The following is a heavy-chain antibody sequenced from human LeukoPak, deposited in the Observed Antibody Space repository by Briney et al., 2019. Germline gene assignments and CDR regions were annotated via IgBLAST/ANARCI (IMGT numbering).Heavy chain of an antibody. Sequence: ASVKVPCKASGYTFTGYYIHWVRQGPGQGLEWMGWINPNSGGTNYAQKFQGRVTMTRDTSISTAYMELTSLRSDDTAVYYCARDWGTSAQTTSFDYWGQGTLVTVSS. CDR1: GYTFTGYY. CDR2: INPNSGGT. J-gene: IGHJ4*02. D-gene: IGHD3-16*01. CDR3: ARDWGTSAQTTSFDY. V-gene: IGHV1-2*02.